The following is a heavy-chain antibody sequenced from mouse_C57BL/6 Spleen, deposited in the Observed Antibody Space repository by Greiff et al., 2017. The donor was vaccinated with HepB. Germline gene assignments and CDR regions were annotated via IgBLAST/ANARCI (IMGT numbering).Heavy chain of an antibody. D-gene: IGHD2-1*01. V-gene: IGHV5-9*01. CDR1: GFTFSSYT. J-gene: IGHJ3*01. Sequence: EVKVVESGGGLVKPGGSLKLSCAASGFTFSSYTMSWVRQTPEKRLEWVATISGGGGNTYYPDSVKGRFTISRDNAKNTLYLQMSSLRSEDTALYYCARSGNYVFAYWGQGTLVTVSA. CDR3: ARSGNYVFAY. CDR2: ISGGGGNT.